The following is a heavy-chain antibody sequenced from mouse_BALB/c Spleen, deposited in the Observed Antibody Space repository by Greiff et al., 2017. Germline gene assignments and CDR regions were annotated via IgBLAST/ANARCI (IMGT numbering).Heavy chain of an antibody. V-gene: IGHV1-19*01. J-gene: IGHJ3*01. CDR3: ARWGGFAY. CDR1: GYTFTDYY. CDR2: VNPYNGGT. Sequence: EVQLQQSGPELVKPGASVKMSCKASGYTFTDYYMDWVKQSHGESFEWIGRVNPYNGGTSYNQKFKGKATLTVDKSSSTAYMELNSLTSEDSAVYYCARWGGFAYWGQGTLVTVSA.